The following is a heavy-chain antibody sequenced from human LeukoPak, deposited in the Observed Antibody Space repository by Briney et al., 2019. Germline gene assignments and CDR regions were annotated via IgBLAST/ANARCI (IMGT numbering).Heavy chain of an antibody. Sequence: GASVKVSCKASGYTFTGYYMHWVRQAPGQGLEWMGWINPNSGGTNYAQKFQGRVTMTRDTSIRTAYMELSRLSSDDTAVYYCARGQQLVRRGWFDPWGQGTLVTVSS. CDR3: ARGQQLVRRGWFDP. D-gene: IGHD6-13*01. J-gene: IGHJ5*02. V-gene: IGHV1-2*02. CDR2: INPNSGGT. CDR1: GYTFTGYY.